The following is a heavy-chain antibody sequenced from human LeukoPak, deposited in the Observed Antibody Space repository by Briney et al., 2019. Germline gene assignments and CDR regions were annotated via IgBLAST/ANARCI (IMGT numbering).Heavy chain of an antibody. CDR1: GYTFTSYD. CDR3: ARVGDGYTYRNRRGYFQH. J-gene: IGHJ1*01. Sequence: ASVKVSCKASGYTFTSYDINWVRQATGQGLEWMGWMNPNSGNTGYAQKFQGRVTMTRNTSISTAYMELSSLGSEDTAVYYCARVGDGYTYRNRRGYFQHWGQGTLVTVSS. CDR2: MNPNSGNT. D-gene: IGHD5-24*01. V-gene: IGHV1-8*01.